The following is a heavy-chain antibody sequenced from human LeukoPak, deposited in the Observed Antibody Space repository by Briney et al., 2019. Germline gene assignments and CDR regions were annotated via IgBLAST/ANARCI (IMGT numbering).Heavy chain of an antibody. J-gene: IGHJ3*02. D-gene: IGHD1-26*01. V-gene: IGHV3-30-3*01. Sequence: GRSLRLSCAASGFMFSNYAMHWVRQAPGKGLEWVAVISYDGSNKYYADSVKGRFTISRDNSKNTLYLQMNSLRAEDTAVYYCAGGVGATSGAFDIWGQGTMVTVSS. CDR3: AGGVGATSGAFDI. CDR1: GFMFSNYA. CDR2: ISYDGSNK.